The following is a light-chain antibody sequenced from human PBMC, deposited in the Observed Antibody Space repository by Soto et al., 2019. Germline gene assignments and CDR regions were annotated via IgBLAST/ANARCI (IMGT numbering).Light chain of an antibody. Sequence: EIVLTQSPGTLSLSPGERATLSCRASQSVSSNYVAWYQQKPGQAPRLLIKGASSRVTGIPDRYSGSGSGTNFTLTISRLAPEDSAVYYCQQYGSSPVTFGPGPKVEI. V-gene: IGKV3-20*01. CDR1: QSVSSNY. CDR2: GAS. J-gene: IGKJ3*01. CDR3: QQYGSSPVT.